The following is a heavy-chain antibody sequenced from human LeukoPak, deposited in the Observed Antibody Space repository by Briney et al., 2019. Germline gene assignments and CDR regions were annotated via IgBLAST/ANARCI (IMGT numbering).Heavy chain of an antibody. CDR2: LQYDGIDK. V-gene: IGHV3-30*02. Sequence: PGESLRLSCAASGFRFSDYGMHWVRQAPGKGLERVAFLQYDGIDKFFADSVKGRFAISRDNSKNTLYLQMNSLRVEDTAVYYCAKEQKLEPFDCWGQGTLVTVSS. CDR1: GFRFSDYG. D-gene: IGHD1-1*01. CDR3: AKEQKLEPFDC. J-gene: IGHJ4*02.